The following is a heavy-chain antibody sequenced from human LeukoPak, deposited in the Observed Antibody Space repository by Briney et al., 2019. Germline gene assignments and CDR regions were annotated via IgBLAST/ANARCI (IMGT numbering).Heavy chain of an antibody. CDR2: ISSSSSYI. D-gene: IGHD3/OR15-3a*01. Sequence: GGSLRLSCAASGFTFSSYSMNWVRQAPGKGLEWVSSISSSSSYIYYADSVKGRFTISRDNAKNSLYLQMNSLRAEDTAVYYCAREGIFGPYYMDVWGKGTTVTVSS. CDR3: AREGIFGPYYMDV. CDR1: GFTFSSYS. V-gene: IGHV3-21*01. J-gene: IGHJ6*03.